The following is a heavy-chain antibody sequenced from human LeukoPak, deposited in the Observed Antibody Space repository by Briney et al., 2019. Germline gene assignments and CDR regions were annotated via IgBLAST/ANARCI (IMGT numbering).Heavy chain of an antibody. J-gene: IGHJ1*01. CDR1: GYTFTGYY. CDR3: ARGAGTIAAADRRNFQH. Sequence: GASVKVSCKASGYTFTGYYMHWVRQAPGQGLEWMGRVNPNSGGTNYAQKFQGRVTMTRDTSISTAYMELSRLRSDDTAVYYCARGAGTIAAADRRNFQHWGQGTLVTVSS. D-gene: IGHD6-13*01. V-gene: IGHV1-2*06. CDR2: VNPNSGGT.